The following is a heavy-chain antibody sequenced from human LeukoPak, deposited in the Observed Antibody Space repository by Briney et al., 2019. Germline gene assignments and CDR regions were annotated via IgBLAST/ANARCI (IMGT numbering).Heavy chain of an antibody. CDR2: IYYSGST. V-gene: IGHV4-39*01. Sequence: SETLSLTCTASGGSISSSSYYSGWIRQPPGKGLGWIGSIYYSGSTHYNPSLKSRVTISVDTSKNKFSLKLSSVTAADTAVYYCARAYYYDSSGYYFGNAFDIWGQGTMVTVSS. CDR1: GGSISSSSYY. CDR3: ARAYYYDSSGYYFGNAFDI. J-gene: IGHJ3*02. D-gene: IGHD3-22*01.